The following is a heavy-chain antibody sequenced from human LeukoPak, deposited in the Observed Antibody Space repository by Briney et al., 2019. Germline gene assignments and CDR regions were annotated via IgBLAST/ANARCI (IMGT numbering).Heavy chain of an antibody. J-gene: IGHJ4*02. CDR1: GFTFSSYG. CDR3: AKDRYSSSWIDY. D-gene: IGHD6-13*01. CDR2: IRYDGSNK. Sequence: GGSLRLSCAASGFTFSSYGMHWVRQAPGKGLEWVAFIRYDGSNKYYADSVKGRFTISRDNSKNTLYLQMNSLRAEDTAVYYCAKDRYSSSWIDYWGQGTLVTVSS. V-gene: IGHV3-30*02.